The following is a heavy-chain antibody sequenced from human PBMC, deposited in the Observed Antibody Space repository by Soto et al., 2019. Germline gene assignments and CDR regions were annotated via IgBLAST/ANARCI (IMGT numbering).Heavy chain of an antibody. J-gene: IGHJ4*02. CDR2: IYYSGST. CDR1: GGSISSGGYY. Sequence: QVQLQESGPGLVKPSQTLSLTCTVSGGSISSGGYYWSWIGQHPGKGLEWIGYIYYSGSTYYNPSLKSRVTISVDTSKNQFSLKLSSVTAADTAVYYCARVLGYCSSTSCQSHFDYWGQGTLVTVSS. D-gene: IGHD2-2*01. CDR3: ARVLGYCSSTSCQSHFDY. V-gene: IGHV4-31*03.